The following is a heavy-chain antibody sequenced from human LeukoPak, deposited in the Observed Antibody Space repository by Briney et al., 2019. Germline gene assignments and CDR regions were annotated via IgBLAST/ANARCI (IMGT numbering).Heavy chain of an antibody. Sequence: PGRSLRLSCVASGFKFNDYAMHWVRQAPGKGLGWVSGLIGYADSVKGRFIISRDNAKNSLYLEMNSLRPEDSALYYCAKETKVGENLYYFDYWGRGTLVTVSS. CDR1: GFKFNDYA. J-gene: IGHJ4*02. V-gene: IGHV3-9*01. CDR2: LI. D-gene: IGHD1-26*01. CDR3: AKETKVGENLYYFDY.